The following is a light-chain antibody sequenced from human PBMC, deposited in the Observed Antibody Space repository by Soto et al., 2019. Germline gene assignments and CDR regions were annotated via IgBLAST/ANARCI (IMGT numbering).Light chain of an antibody. J-gene: IGKJ3*01. V-gene: IGKV1-9*01. CDR1: QGISSY. CDR2: AAS. Sequence: DIQLTQSPSFLSASVGDRVTITCRASQGISSYLAWYQQKPGKAPKLLIYAASTLQSGVPSRFSGSGSGTEFTLTISSLQPEDFVTYYCQQLNSYPPITFGPGTKVDIK. CDR3: QQLNSYPPIT.